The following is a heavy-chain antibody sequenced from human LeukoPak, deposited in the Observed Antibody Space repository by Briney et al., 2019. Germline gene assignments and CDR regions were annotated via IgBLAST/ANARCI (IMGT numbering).Heavy chain of an antibody. CDR2: IKEDGSAK. Sequence: PGGSLRLSCTASGFTFSRYWVTWVRQAPGKGLEWVANIKEDGSAKYYVDSMKGRFTISRDNAKNSLYLQINSLRAEDTAVYYCARDSPGYGGYSYWGQGTLVTVSS. CDR3: ARDSPGYGGYSY. V-gene: IGHV3-7*04. CDR1: GFTFSRYW. D-gene: IGHD5-12*01. J-gene: IGHJ4*02.